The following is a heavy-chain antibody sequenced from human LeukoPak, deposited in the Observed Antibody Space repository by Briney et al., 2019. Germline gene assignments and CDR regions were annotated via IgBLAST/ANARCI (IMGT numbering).Heavy chain of an antibody. V-gene: IGHV4-4*02. CDR2: ISLGGNT. D-gene: IGHD7-27*01. CDR3: ASNWGYSQGH. Sequence: SGTLSLTCTVSSGSIGSSNWWSWVRPTPGKGLEWIGEISLGGNTNHNPSLRSRVTISVDQSKNQLFLKLTSVTAADTAIYYCASNWGYSQGHWGQGILVTVSS. CDR1: SGSIGSSNW. J-gene: IGHJ4*02.